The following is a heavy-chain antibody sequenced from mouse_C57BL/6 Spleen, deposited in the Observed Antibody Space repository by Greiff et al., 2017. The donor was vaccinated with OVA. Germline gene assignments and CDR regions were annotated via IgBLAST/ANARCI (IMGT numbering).Heavy chain of an antibody. CDR2: ISSGSSTI. CDR3: ARSYYYGSSYSYYAMDY. J-gene: IGHJ4*01. CDR1: GFTFSDYG. D-gene: IGHD1-1*01. V-gene: IGHV5-17*01. Sequence: EVQLVESGGGLVKPGGSLKLSCAASGFTFSDYGMHWVRQAPEKGLEWVAYISSGSSTIYYADTVKGRFTISRDNAKNTLFLQMTSLRSEDTAMYYCARSYYYGSSYSYYAMDYWGQGTSVTVSS.